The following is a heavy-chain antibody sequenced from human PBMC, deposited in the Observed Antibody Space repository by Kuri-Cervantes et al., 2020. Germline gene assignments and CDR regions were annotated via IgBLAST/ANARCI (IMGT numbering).Heavy chain of an antibody. CDR1: GFTFSGYY. CDR3: ARGYSYPSSGFDC. D-gene: IGHD5-18*01. Sequence: GESLKISCAASGFTFSGYYMSWIRQAPGKGLEWISYISNNGTTIYYVADSVKGRFTLSRDNAENSLYLQMNSLRAEDTAVYYCARGYSYPSSGFDCWGQGTLVTVSS. CDR2: ISNNGTTI. J-gene: IGHJ4*02. V-gene: IGHV3-11*04.